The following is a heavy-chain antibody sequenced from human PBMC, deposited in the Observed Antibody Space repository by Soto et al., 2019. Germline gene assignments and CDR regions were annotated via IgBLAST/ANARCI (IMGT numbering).Heavy chain of an antibody. CDR1: GFSFSSYT. CDR2: ISHDGGDK. CDR3: AKNFSPRLTYGMDV. V-gene: IGHV3-30*04. D-gene: IGHD3-3*01. Sequence: PGGSLRLSCAASGFSFSSYTMHWVRQTPGKGLERVAVISHDGGDKYYADSVKGRFTISRDNSKNTLYLQMNSLRAEDTAVYYCAKNFSPRLTYGMDVWGQGTTVTVSS. J-gene: IGHJ6*02.